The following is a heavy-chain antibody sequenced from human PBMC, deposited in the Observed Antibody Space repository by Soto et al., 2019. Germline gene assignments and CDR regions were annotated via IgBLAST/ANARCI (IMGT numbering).Heavy chain of an antibody. V-gene: IGHV1-69*13. CDR2: IIPIFGTA. J-gene: IGHJ4*02. CDR1: GGTFSSYA. CDR3: ARQYCTNGVCSRFDY. Sequence: SVKVSCKASGGTFSSYAISWVRQAPGQGLEWMGGIIPIFGTANYAQKFQGRVTITADESTSTAYMELSSLRSEDTAVYYCARQYCTNGVCSRFDYWGQGTLVTVSS. D-gene: IGHD2-8*01.